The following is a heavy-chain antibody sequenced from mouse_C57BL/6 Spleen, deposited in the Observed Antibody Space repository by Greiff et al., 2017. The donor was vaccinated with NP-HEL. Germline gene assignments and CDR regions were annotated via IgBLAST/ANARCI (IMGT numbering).Heavy chain of an antibody. J-gene: IGHJ4*01. CDR3: AREVAMDY. CDR1: GYAFSSSW. CDR2: IYPGDGDT. V-gene: IGHV1-82*01. Sequence: QVQLQQSGPELVKPGASVKISCKASGYAFSSSWMNWVKQRPGKGLEWIGRIYPGDGDTNYNGKFKGKATLTADKSSSTAYMQLSSLTSEDSAVYFCAREVAMDYWGQGTSVTVSS.